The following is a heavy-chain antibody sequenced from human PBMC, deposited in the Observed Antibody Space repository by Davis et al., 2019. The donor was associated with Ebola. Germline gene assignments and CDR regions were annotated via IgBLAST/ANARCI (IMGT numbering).Heavy chain of an antibody. J-gene: IGHJ4*02. CDR1: GYTFTSYA. D-gene: IGHD5-18*01. V-gene: IGHV7-4-1*02. CDR3: GRCEENPDTTMVSCLDY. Sequence: ASVKVSCKASGYTFTSYAMNWVRQAPGQGLEWMGWINTNTGNPTYAQGFTGRFVFSLDTSVSTAYLQITSLKAEDTAVYYCGRCEENPDTTMVSCLDYWGQGTLVTVSS. CDR2: INTNTGNP.